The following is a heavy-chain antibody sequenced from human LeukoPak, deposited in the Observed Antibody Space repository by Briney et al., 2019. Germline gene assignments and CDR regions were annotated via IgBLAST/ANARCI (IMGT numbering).Heavy chain of an antibody. J-gene: IGHJ5*02. V-gene: IGHV1-69*04. CDR2: IIPILGIA. D-gene: IGHD2-2*01. CDR3: ARGQFVPAATFLKQRRPGNWFDP. CDR1: GCTFSSYA. Sequence: GASVKVSCKAAGCTFSSYAISLVRQAPGQGLEWMGRIIPILGIANYAQKFQGRVTITADKSTSTAYMELSSLRSEDTAVYYCARGQFVPAATFLKQRRPGNWFDPWGQGTLVTVSS.